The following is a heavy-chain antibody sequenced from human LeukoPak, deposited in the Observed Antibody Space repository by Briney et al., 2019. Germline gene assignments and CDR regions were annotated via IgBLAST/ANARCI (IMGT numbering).Heavy chain of an antibody. CDR2: ISSSSSYI. CDR3: ARDREDYDRTSVYYYYYYMDV. J-gene: IGHJ6*03. D-gene: IGHD3-22*01. Sequence: GGSLRLSCAASGLTFSSYSMNWVRQAPGKGLEWVSSISSSSSYIYYADSVKGRFTISRDNAKNSLYLQMNSLRAEDTAVYYCARDREDYDRTSVYYYYYYMDVWGKGTTVTVSS. V-gene: IGHV3-21*01. CDR1: GLTFSSYS.